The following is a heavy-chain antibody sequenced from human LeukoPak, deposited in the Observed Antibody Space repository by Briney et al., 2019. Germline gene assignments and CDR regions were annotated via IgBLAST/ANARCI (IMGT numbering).Heavy chain of an antibody. V-gene: IGHV3-21*01. CDR1: GFTFSTYT. CDR2: INGRSNYI. J-gene: IGHJ3*02. Sequence: GGSLRLSCAASGFTFSTYTMNWVRQAPGKGLEWVSSINGRSNYIYYADSVKGRFTISRDNAKNSLYLQMNSLRAEDTAVYYCAREDGIVGATSALDIWGQGTMVTVSS. CDR3: AREDGIVGATSALDI. D-gene: IGHD1-26*01.